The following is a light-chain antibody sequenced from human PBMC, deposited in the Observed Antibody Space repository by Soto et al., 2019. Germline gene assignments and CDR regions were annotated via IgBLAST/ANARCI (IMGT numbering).Light chain of an antibody. CDR1: QSISHW. J-gene: IGKJ1*01. Sequence: DIPMTQASCPPCDSVGGRVPINCRASQSISHWLAWYQQKPGKAPKFLIHDASSLESGVPSRFSGSGSGTEFTLTISSLQPDDFATYYCQQYDSVLGTFGPGTKVDI. CDR2: DAS. CDR3: QQYDSVLGT. V-gene: IGKV1-5*01.